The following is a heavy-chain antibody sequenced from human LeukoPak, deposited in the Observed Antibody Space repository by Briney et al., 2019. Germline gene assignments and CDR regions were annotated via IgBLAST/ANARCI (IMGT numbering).Heavy chain of an antibody. CDR2: INHSGST. Sequence: SETLSLTCTVYGGSFSGYYWSWIRQPPGKGLEWIGEINHSGSTNYNPSLKSRVTISVDTSKNQLSLKLSSVTAADTAVYYCARGRYVLRFLEWLPRNGMDVWGKGTTVTVSS. J-gene: IGHJ6*04. V-gene: IGHV4-34*01. CDR1: GGSFSGYY. D-gene: IGHD3-3*01. CDR3: ARGRYVLRFLEWLPRNGMDV.